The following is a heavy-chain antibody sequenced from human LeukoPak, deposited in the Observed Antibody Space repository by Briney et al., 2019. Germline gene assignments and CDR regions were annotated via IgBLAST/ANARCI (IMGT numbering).Heavy chain of an antibody. J-gene: IGHJ1*01. Sequence: ASVKVSCKASGYTFTGYFMHWVRQATGQGLEWMGWMNPNSGNTGYAQKLQGRVTMTTDTSTSTAYMELRSLRSDDTAVYYCARGVSGWLHSSGWYPPAAEYFQHWGQGTLVTVSS. CDR2: MNPNSGNT. V-gene: IGHV1-8*02. CDR3: ARGVSGWLHSSGWYPPAAEYFQH. CDR1: GYTFTGYF. D-gene: IGHD6-19*01.